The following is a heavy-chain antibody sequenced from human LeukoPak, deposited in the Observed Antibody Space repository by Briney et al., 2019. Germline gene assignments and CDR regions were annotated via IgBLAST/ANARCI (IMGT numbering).Heavy chain of an antibody. D-gene: IGHD4-17*01. CDR2: IYYSGST. Sequence: SETLSLTCSVSGGSISSSTYYWGWIRQPPGKGLEWIGSIYYSGSTYYNPSLKSRLPISVDTSKTQFSLKLNSVTAADTAVYYCARHDYGDYSSFDYWGQGTLVTVSS. V-gene: IGHV4-39*01. CDR1: GGSISSSTYY. CDR3: ARHDYGDYSSFDY. J-gene: IGHJ4*02.